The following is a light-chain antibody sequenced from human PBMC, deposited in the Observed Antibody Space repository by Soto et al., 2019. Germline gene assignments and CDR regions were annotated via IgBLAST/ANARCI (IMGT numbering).Light chain of an antibody. Sequence: EIVMTQSPATLSVSPGERATLSCRASQSVSNNLAWYQQKPGQTPRLLIYGASTRATIIPVRFSGSESGTELTLTISSLQSEDFAVYYCQQYNNWSPVTFGQGTKLEIK. CDR2: GAS. V-gene: IGKV3-15*01. CDR3: QQYNNWSPVT. J-gene: IGKJ2*01. CDR1: QSVSNN.